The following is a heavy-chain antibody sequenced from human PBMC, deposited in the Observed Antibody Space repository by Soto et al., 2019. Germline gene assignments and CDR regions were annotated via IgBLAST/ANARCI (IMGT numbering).Heavy chain of an antibody. CDR3: AKDALGLSPSYFDY. J-gene: IGHJ4*02. D-gene: IGHD3-10*01. V-gene: IGHV3-30*18. Sequence: QVQLVESGGGVVQPGRSPRLSCAASGFTFSSYGMHWVRQAPGKGLEWVAVISYDGSNKYYVDSVKGRFTISRDNSKNTLYLQMNSLRAEDTAVYYCAKDALGLSPSYFDYWGQGTLVTVSS. CDR2: ISYDGSNK. CDR1: GFTFSSYG.